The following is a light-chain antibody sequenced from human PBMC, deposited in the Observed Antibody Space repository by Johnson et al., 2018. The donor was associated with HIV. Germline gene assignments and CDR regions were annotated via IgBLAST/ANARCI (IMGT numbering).Light chain of an antibody. CDR1: SSNIGNNY. J-gene: IGLJ1*01. CDR2: ENN. V-gene: IGLV1-51*02. Sequence: HSVLTQPPSVSAAPGQKVTISCSGSSSNIGNNYVSWYQQLPGTAPKLLIYENNKRPSGIPDRFSGSKSGPSATLGIAGLQTGDEADYFCGTWDNSLNVYVFGTATKVTDL. CDR3: GTWDNSLNVYV.